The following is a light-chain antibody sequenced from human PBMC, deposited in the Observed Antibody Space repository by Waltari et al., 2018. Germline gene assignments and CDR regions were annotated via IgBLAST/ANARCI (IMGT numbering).Light chain of an antibody. Sequence: EIVMTQSPATLSVSPGERATLSCRASQSVSSNLAWYQQKPGQAPRLLIYGASPRATGIPARFSASGSETEFTLTISSLQSEDFAVYYCQQYNNWPPEGTFGQGTKVEIK. J-gene: IGKJ1*01. CDR1: QSVSSN. V-gene: IGKV3-15*01. CDR3: QQYNNWPPEGT. CDR2: GAS.